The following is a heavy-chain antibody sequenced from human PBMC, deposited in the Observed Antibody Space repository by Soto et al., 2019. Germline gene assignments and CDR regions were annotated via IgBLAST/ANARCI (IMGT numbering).Heavy chain of an antibody. CDR2: MYYSGST. J-gene: IGHJ6*03. CDR3: ARELRNYYGSGSYIYYMDV. V-gene: IGHV4-59*01. Sequence: QVQLQESGPGLVKPSETLSLTCTVSGGSIGSYYWSWIRQPPGKGLEWIGYMYYSGSTNYNPSLKSRVTISVDTSKNQFSMILTSLTAADTAVYYCARELRNYYGSGSYIYYMDVWGKGTTVTVSS. CDR1: GGSIGSYY. D-gene: IGHD3-10*01.